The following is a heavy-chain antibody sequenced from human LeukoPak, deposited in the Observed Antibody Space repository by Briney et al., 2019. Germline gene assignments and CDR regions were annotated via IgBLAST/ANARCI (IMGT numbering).Heavy chain of an antibody. CDR1: GGSINSYY. CDR2: IYTNGGA. J-gene: IGHJ4*02. CDR3: AREPPGY. Sequence: SETLSLTCTVSGGSINSYYWTWIRQPAGKGLEWIGRIYTNGGASYNPSLKSRVTISIDASKNQFSLELSSVTAADTAVYYCAREPPGYWGQGILVTVSS. V-gene: IGHV4-4*07.